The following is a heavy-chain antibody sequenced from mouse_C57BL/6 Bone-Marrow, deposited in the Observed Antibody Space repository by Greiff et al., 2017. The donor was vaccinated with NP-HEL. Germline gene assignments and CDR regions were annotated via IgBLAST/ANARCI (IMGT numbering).Heavy chain of an antibody. CDR2: IWSGGST. V-gene: IGHV2-2*01. Sequence: QVQLQQSGPGLVQPSQSLSITCTVSGFSLTSYGVHWVRQSPGKGLEWLGVIWSGGSTDYNAAFISRLSISKDNSKSQVFFKMNSLQADDTAIYYWARNLITTVVAYYAMDYWGQGTSVTVSS. D-gene: IGHD1-1*01. J-gene: IGHJ4*01. CDR3: ARNLITTVVAYYAMDY. CDR1: GFSLTSYG.